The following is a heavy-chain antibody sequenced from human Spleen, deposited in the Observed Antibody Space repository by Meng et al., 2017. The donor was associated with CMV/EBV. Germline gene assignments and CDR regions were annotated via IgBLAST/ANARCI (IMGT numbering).Heavy chain of an antibody. Sequence: GRSLRLSCAASGFTFSNYAMSWVRQAPGMGLEWVSVVYSGGDTTYNADSVKGRFTISRDNFKNTLHLQMNSLRAEDTAVYYCAKGNNGNLSPQSVWGQGTLVTVSS. CDR1: GFTFSNYA. D-gene: IGHD1-1*01. CDR2: VYSGGDTT. V-gene: IGHV3-23*03. J-gene: IGHJ4*02. CDR3: AKGNNGNLSPQSV.